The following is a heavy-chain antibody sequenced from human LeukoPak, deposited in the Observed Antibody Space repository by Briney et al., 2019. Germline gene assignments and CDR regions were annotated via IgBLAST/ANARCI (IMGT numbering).Heavy chain of an antibody. D-gene: IGHD6-19*01. Sequence: GGSLRLSCAASGFTFSSYAMSWVRQAPGKGLEWVSAISGSGGSTYYADSVKGRFTISRDNSKNTLYLQMNSLRAEDTAVYYCAKGKLGIAVAGTSYYGMDVWGQGTTVTVSS. CDR2: ISGSGGST. J-gene: IGHJ6*02. CDR3: AKGKLGIAVAGTSYYGMDV. V-gene: IGHV3-23*01. CDR1: GFTFSSYA.